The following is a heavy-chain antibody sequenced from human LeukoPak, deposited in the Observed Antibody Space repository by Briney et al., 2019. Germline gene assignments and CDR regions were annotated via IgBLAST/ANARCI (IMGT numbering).Heavy chain of an antibody. CDR1: GYTFTSYD. J-gene: IGHJ6*03. D-gene: IGHD2-15*01. V-gene: IGHV1-8*01. Sequence: GASVKVSCEASGYTFTSYDINWVRQATGQGLEWMGWMNPNSGNTGCAQKFQGRVTMTRNTSISTAYMELSSLRSEDTAVYSCARGVAPYYYYYYMDVWGKGTTVTVSS. CDR3: ARGVAPYYYYYYMDV. CDR2: MNPNSGNT.